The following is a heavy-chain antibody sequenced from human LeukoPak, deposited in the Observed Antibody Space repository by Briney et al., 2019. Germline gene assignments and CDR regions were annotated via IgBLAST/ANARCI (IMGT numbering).Heavy chain of an antibody. CDR1: AYTFTTYE. Sequence: TSVKLSCNASAYTFTTYEINWARHAPGQVLEWIGTINPNLGNTDYAQKFQGRVAITSSTSISIACMELSNLRSLDTAVYYCARDCTYFYSYFMDVWGQGTTVIVSS. J-gene: IGHJ6*03. CDR2: INPNLGNT. CDR3: ARDCTYFYSYFMDV. D-gene: IGHD2-21*01. V-gene: IGHV1-8*01.